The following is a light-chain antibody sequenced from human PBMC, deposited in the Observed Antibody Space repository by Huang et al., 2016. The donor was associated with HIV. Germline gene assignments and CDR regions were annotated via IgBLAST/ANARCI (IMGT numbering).Light chain of an antibody. CDR3: QHYDTSPVA. CDR1: QSVSSSY. J-gene: IGKJ1*01. Sequence: EIVLTQSPGTRSLSPGERATLSCRASQSVSSSYLAWYRQKPGQAPRLLIYGASSRATGIPDRCSGSGSGTDFTLTISRLEPQDFAVYYCQHYDTSPVAFGQGTKVEIK. V-gene: IGKV3-20*01. CDR2: GAS.